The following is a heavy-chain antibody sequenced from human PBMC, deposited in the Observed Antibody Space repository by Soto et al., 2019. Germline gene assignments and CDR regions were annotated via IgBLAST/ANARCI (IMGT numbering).Heavy chain of an antibody. V-gene: IGHV3-11*01. D-gene: IGHD2-2*01. J-gene: IGHJ6*02. CDR3: ASAMLDLNSASSTLYSYSGLDV. CDR2: ISGSSGTF. Sequence: QVQLVESGGGLVKPGGSLRLSCVASGFTFSDYFMNWIRQAPGKGLEWVSSISGSSGTFYYGDSVKGRFTISRDNAKNSLYLQMNSLRAEDTAVYYCASAMLDLNSASSTLYSYSGLDVWGQGTTVTVSS. CDR1: GFTFSDYF.